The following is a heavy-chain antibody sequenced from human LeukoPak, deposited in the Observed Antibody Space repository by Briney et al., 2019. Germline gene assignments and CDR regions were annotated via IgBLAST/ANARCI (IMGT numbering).Heavy chain of an antibody. D-gene: IGHD6-19*01. Sequence: SETLSLTRTVSGGSMSSYYWSWIRQPPGKGLEWVGYIYYSGTTSYNPSLKSRVTISVDTSKNQFSLKLSSVTAADTAVYYCARDVSGVAGSAFDIWGQGTMVTVSS. V-gene: IGHV4-59*01. J-gene: IGHJ3*02. CDR3: ARDVSGVAGSAFDI. CDR2: IYYSGTT. CDR1: GGSMSSYY.